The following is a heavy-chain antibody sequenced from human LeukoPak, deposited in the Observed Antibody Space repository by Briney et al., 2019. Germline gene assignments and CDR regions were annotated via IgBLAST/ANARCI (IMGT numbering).Heavy chain of an antibody. V-gene: IGHV3-21*04. CDR3: AKDRGRDQIDY. CDR1: GFTFSTYT. CDR2: ISSASTYK. Sequence: PGGSLRLSCAASGFTFSTYTMNWVRQAPGKGLEWVSSISSASTYKYYADSVKGRFTISRDNAKNSLYLQMNSLRAEDTAVYYCAKDRGRDQIDYWGQGTLVTVSS. J-gene: IGHJ4*02. D-gene: IGHD2-2*01.